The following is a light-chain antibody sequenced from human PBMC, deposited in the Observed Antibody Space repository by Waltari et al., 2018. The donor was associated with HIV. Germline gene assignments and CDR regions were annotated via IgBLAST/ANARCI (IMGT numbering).Light chain of an antibody. J-gene: IGLJ2*01. CDR3: AAWDDSLIGRV. Sequence: QSVLTQPHSGSGTTGQRVSSTCSANALNLGRNAVICSQQHPGTAPKLLIYNNNERPSGVPDRFSGSRSGTSASLAISGLQSEDEADYYCAAWDDSLIGRVFGGGTKLTVL. CDR1: ALNLGRNA. V-gene: IGLV1-44*01. CDR2: NNN.